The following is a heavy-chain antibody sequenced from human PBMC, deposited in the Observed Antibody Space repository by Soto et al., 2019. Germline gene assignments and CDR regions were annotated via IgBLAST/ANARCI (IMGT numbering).Heavy chain of an antibody. V-gene: IGHV3-9*01. CDR1: GFTFDDYA. CDR3: AKDLGYCSGGSCGWFDP. Sequence: EVQLVESGGGLVQPGRSLRLSCAASGFTFDDYAMHWVRQAPGKGLEWVSGISWNSGVIGYADSVKGRFTISRDNAKNSLYLQMNSLRVEDTALYYCAKDLGYCSGGSCGWFDPWGQGTLVTVSS. D-gene: IGHD2-15*01. J-gene: IGHJ5*02. CDR2: ISWNSGVI.